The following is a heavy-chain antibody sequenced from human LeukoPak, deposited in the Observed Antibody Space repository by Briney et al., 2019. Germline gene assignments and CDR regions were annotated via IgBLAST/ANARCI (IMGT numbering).Heavy chain of an antibody. Sequence: SETLSLTCTVSGVSISSYSWSWIRQPPGKGLEWIAYISDSGNTNYNPSLKSRVTTSVDTSKNQFSLKLSSVTAPDTAMYYCARTYRGSEDYWGQGTLVTVSS. CDR3: ARTYRGSEDY. D-gene: IGHD5-12*01. J-gene: IGHJ4*02. CDR2: ISDSGNT. CDR1: GVSISSYS. V-gene: IGHV4-59*08.